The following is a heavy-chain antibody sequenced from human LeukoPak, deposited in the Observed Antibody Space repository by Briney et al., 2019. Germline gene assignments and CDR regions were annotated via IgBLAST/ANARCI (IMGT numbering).Heavy chain of an antibody. CDR3: AKVASGWYYFAH. J-gene: IGHJ4*02. Sequence: HPGGSLRLSCAASGFTFSNYGIHWVRQAPGKGLEWVSGISGSGGTTYYEDSVKGRFTISRDNSKNTLYLQMNSLRAEDTAVYYCAKVASGWYYFAHWGQGTLPTVPS. CDR2: ISGSGGTT. V-gene: IGHV3-23*01. CDR1: GFTFSNYG. D-gene: IGHD6-19*01.